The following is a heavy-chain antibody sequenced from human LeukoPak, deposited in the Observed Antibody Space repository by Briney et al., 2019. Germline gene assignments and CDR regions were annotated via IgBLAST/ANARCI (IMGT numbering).Heavy chain of an antibody. V-gene: IGHV4-4*07. D-gene: IGHD3-22*01. J-gene: IGHJ4*02. CDR2: IYTSGST. Sequence: SETLSLTCTVSGGSISSYYWSWIRQPAGKGLEWIGRIYTSGSTNYNPSLKSRVTMSVDTSKNQFSLKLSSVTAADTAVYYCARGGSYYDSSGYCFDYWGQGTLVTVSS. CDR3: ARGGSYYDSSGYCFDY. CDR1: GGSISSYY.